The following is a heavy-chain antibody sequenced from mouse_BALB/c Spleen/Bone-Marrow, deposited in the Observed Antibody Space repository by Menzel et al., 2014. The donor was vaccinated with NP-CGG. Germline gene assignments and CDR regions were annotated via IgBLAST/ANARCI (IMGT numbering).Heavy chain of an antibody. V-gene: IGHV1-69*02. J-gene: IGHJ1*01. CDR3: TRYYGSSHWYFDV. D-gene: IGHD1-1*01. Sequence: VKLVESGAELVRPGASVKLSCKASGYTSTSYWINWVKQRPGQGLEWIGNIYPSDSYTNYNQKFKDKATLTVDKSSSTAYMQLSSPTSEDSAVYYCTRYYGSSHWYFDVWGAGTTVTVSS. CDR2: IYPSDSYT. CDR1: GYTSTSYW.